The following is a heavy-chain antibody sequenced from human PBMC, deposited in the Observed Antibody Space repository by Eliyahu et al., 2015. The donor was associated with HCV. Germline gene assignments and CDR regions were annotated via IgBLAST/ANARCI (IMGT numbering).Heavy chain of an antibody. V-gene: IGHV4-34*01. J-gene: IGHJ3*02. CDR3: ARALYRDAFDI. D-gene: IGHD3-16*02. CDR2: INHSGSP. CDR1: GGSFSGYY. Sequence: QVQLQQWGAGLLKPSETLSLTCAVYGGSFSGYYWSWIRQPPGKGLEWIGEINHSGSPHYNPSLKSRVTISVDTSKNQFSLKLSSVTAADTAVYYCARALYRDAFDIWGQGTMVTVSS.